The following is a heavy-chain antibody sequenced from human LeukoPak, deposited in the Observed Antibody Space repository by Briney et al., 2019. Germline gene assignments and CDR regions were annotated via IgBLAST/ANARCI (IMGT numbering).Heavy chain of an antibody. D-gene: IGHD3-10*01. J-gene: IGHJ5*02. CDR2: ISSDGGNK. V-gene: IGHV3-30*04. Sequence: GGSLRLSCAASGFTFSSYAMHWVRQAPGKGLEWVAVISSDGGNKYYADSVKGRFTISRDNSKNTLYLQMNSLRTEDTAVYYCARDAISLARGVHNWFDPWGQGTLVTVSS. CDR1: GFTFSSYA. CDR3: ARDAISLARGVHNWFDP.